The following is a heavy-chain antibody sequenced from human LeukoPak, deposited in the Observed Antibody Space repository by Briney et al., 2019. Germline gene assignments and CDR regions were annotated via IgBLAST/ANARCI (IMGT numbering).Heavy chain of an antibody. CDR1: GFSFSSSW. CDR3: TRGQMPEGLFY. Sequence: GGALRLSCAASGFSFSSSWMHWVRQAPGKGLVWVSRMNSDGSITTYADSVKGRFTISRDNAKNTLYLQMNSLRAEDTAVYYCTRGQMPEGLFYWGQGSLVTVSS. V-gene: IGHV3-74*01. J-gene: IGHJ4*02. D-gene: IGHD2-2*01. CDR2: MNSDGSIT.